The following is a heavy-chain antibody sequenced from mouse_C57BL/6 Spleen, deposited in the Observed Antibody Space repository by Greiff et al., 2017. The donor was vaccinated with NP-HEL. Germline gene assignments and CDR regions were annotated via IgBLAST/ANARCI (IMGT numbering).Heavy chain of an antibody. V-gene: IGHV5-16*01. D-gene: IGHD2-3*01. CDR2: INYDGSST. CDR3: ARGGEYDGYPYAMDY. J-gene: IGHJ4*01. Sequence: EVKLVESEGGLVQPGSSMKLSCTASGFTFSDYYMAWVRQVPEKGLEWVANINYDGSSTYYLDSLKSRFIISRDNAKNILYLQMSSLKSEDTATYYCARGGEYDGYPYAMDYWGQGTSVTVSS. CDR1: GFTFSDYY.